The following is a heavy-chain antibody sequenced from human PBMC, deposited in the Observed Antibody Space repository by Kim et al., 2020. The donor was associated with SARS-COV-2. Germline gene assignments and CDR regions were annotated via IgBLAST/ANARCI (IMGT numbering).Heavy chain of an antibody. V-gene: IGHV4-39*01. J-gene: IGHJ4*02. CDR3: ARKDGDYAFDY. CDR2: IYYSGST. Sequence: SETLSLTCTVSGGSISSSSYYWGWIRQPPGKGLEWIGSIYYSGSTYYNPSLKSRVTISVDTSKNQFSLKLSSVTAADTAVYYCARKDGDYAFDYWGQGTLVTVSS. CDR1: GGSISSSSYY. D-gene: IGHD4-17*01.